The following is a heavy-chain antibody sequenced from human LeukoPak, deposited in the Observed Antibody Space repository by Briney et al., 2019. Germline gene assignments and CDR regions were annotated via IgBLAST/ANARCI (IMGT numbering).Heavy chain of an antibody. J-gene: IGHJ5*02. CDR3: ARPLVYYGSGSYYKPGWFDP. CDR2: IYPGDSDT. Sequence: GESLKISCKGSGYSFTSYWIGWVRQMPGKGLEWMGIIYPGDSDTRYSPSFQGQVTISADKSISTAYLQWSSLKASDTAMYYCARPLVYYGSGSYYKPGWFDPWCQGTLVTVSS. V-gene: IGHV5-51*01. D-gene: IGHD3-10*01. CDR1: GYSFTSYW.